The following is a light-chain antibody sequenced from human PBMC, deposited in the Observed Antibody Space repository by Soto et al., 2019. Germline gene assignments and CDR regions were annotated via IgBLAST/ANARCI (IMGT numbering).Light chain of an antibody. J-gene: IGKJ1*01. Sequence: IVMTHSPATLSVSPGERATLSCRASQSVSSNLAWYQQKPGQAPRLLIYGASTRATGIPARFSGSGSETEFALTISSQQSENFAVYYCQQYNNWPPWTFGPGTKVEIK. CDR2: GAS. CDR1: QSVSSN. CDR3: QQYNNWPPWT. V-gene: IGKV3-15*01.